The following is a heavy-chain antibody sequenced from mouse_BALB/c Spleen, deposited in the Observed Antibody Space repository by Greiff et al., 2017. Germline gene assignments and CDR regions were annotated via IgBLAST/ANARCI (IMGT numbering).Heavy chain of an antibody. CDR2: ISYSGST. J-gene: IGHJ4*01. CDR3: ARSIGYAMDY. Sequence: ESGPGLVKPSQSLSLTCTVTGYSITSDYAWNWIRQFPGNKLEWMGYISYSGSTSYNPSLKSRISITRDTSKNQFFLQLNSVTTEDTATYYCARSIGYAMDYWGQGTSVTVSS. CDR1: GYSITSDYA. V-gene: IGHV3-2*02.